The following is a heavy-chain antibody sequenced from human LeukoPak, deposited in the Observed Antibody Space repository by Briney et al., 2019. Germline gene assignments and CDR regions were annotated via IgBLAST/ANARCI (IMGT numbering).Heavy chain of an antibody. CDR1: GGSISSSSYF. D-gene: IGHD6-13*01. Sequence: SETLSLTCTVSGGSISSSSYFWDWIRQPPGKGLEWIGSIYYSGSTYYNPSLKSRVTISVDTSKNQFSLKLSSVTAADTAVYYCARDAQLVDYWGQGTLVTVSS. V-gene: IGHV4-39*01. CDR3: ARDAQLVDY. CDR2: IYYSGST. J-gene: IGHJ4*02.